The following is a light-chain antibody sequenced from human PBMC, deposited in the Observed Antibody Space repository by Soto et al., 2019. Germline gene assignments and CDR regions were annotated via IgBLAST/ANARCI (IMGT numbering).Light chain of an antibody. J-gene: IGKJ2*01. CDR1: QSVSSSY. V-gene: IGKV3-20*01. CDR3: QQYGSSPPYT. CDR2: GAS. Sequence: EIVLTQSPGTLSLSPGKRATLSCRASQSVSSSYLAWYQQKPGQAPRLLIYGASSRATGIPDRFSGSGSGTAFTLTISRLEPEDFAVYYCQQYGSSPPYTFGQGTKLELQ.